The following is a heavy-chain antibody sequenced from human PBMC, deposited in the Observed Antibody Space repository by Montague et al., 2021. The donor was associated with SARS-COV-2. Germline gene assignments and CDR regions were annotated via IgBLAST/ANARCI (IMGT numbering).Heavy chain of an antibody. CDR3: ARAKKGLTYYYDLGFNAFDI. CDR1: GFTFSSYE. CDR2: ISSSGSTI. V-gene: IGHV3-48*03. D-gene: IGHD3-10*01. J-gene: IGHJ3*02. Sequence: SLRLSCAASGFTFSSYEMNWVRQAPGKGLEWVSYISSSGSTIYYGDSVKGRFTISRDNAKNSLYLQMNSLRAEDTAVYYCARAKKGLTYYYDLGFNAFDIWGQGTMVTVSS.